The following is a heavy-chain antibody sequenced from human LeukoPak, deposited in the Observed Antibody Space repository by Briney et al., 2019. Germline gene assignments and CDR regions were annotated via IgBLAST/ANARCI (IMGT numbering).Heavy chain of an antibody. CDR1: GGSISSSSYY. V-gene: IGHV4-39*01. CDR2: MYYSGST. Sequence: PSETVSLTCTVSGGSISSSSYYWGWIRQPPGKGLEWIGSMYYSGSTYYNPSLKSRFTIYVDTSKTPFSLKLSSVTAADTAVYYCASRPRGLRLGELSLYWGQGTLVTVSS. J-gene: IGHJ4*02. CDR3: ASRPRGLRLGELSLY. D-gene: IGHD3-16*02.